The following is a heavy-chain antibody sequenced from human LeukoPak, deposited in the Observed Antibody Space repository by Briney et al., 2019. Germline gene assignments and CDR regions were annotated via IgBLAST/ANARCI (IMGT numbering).Heavy chain of an antibody. CDR2: IYYSGST. CDR1: GGSISSYY. V-gene: IGHV4-59*01. J-gene: IGHJ4*02. CDR3: ARAYSSGWYLN. D-gene: IGHD6-19*01. Sequence: PSETLSFTCTVSGGSISSYYWSWIRQPPGKGLEWIGYIYYSGSTNYNPSLKSRVTISVDTSKNQFSLKLSSVTAADTAVYYCARAYSSGWYLNWGQGTLVTVSS.